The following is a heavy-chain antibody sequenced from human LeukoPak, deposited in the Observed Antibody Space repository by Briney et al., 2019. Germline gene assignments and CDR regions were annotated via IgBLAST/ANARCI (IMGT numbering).Heavy chain of an antibody. D-gene: IGHD3-3*01. CDR2: INTEGTGT. V-gene: IGHV3-74*01. CDR3: VRSMSGRNDF. J-gene: IGHJ4*02. Sequence: GGSLRLSCAGAGFAFNSYWVHWVRQAPGKGLVWVARINTEGTGTDYADSVRGRFTLSRGNSKNTISLEMNSLTAEDTAMYYCVRSMSGRNDFWGQGTVVSVSS. CDR1: GFAFNSYW.